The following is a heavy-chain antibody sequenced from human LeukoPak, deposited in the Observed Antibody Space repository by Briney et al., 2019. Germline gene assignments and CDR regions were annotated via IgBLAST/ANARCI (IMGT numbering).Heavy chain of an antibody. V-gene: IGHV5-51*01. CDR2: IYPGDSNT. J-gene: IGHJ4*02. CDR1: RYNFANYW. Sequence: GESLKISCKGSRYNFANYWIGWVRQMPGKGLEWMGIIYPGDSNTTYSPSFQGQVTISADKSKNTAHLQWSSLRAEDTAVYYCAREFGYSSGHGDYWGQGTLVTVSS. CDR3: AREFGYSSGHGDY. D-gene: IGHD6-19*01.